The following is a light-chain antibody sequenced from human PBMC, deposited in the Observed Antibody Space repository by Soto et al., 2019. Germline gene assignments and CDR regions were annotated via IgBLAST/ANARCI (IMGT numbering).Light chain of an antibody. J-gene: IGKJ4*02. V-gene: IGKV1-12*01. CDR1: QGISSW. Sequence: DIHMTQSPSSVSASVGDRVTITCRAIQGISSWLAWYQQKQGTAPKLPIYTVSSLQSGIPSRFSGSGSGTEFTLNISSPQPEDFATYNCQQDNSFPLSFGGGTKVVI. CDR2: TVS. CDR3: QQDNSFPLS.